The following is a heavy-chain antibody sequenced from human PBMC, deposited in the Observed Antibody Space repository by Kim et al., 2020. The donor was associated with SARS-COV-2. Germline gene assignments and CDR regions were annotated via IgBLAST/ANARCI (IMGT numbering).Heavy chain of an antibody. CDR1: GFKFDDFD. Sequence: GGSLRLSCAGSGFKFDDFDMHWVRQAPGKGLECVSSITWNSGTLYYADSVKGRFTISRDNANNSLYLQMNGLRPDDSAFYYCTKGGGGLLNAFDLWGKGTLVTVSS. V-gene: IGHV3-9*01. J-gene: IGHJ3*01. D-gene: IGHD2-21*02. CDR3: TKGGGGLLNAFDL. CDR2: ITWNSGTL.